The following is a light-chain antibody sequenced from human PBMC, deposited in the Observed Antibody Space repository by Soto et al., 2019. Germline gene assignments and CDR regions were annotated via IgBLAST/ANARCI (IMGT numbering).Light chain of an antibody. CDR1: QSVSSY. V-gene: IGKV3-11*01. J-gene: IGKJ2*03. CDR2: DAS. CDR3: QQRFSGYS. Sequence: IVLTQSPATLSLSPGQRATLSCRASQSVSSYLAWYQQKPGQPPRLLIYDASNMPTGTQARFSGSGSGTDFTLTISSLEPEDFAVYYCQQRFSGYSFGQGTKLAIK.